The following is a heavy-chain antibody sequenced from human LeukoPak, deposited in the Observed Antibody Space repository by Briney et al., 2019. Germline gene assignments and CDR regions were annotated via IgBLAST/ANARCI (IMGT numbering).Heavy chain of an antibody. CDR3: ARRSGGWYYDY. Sequence: PSETLSLTCTVSGGSISGYSWSWIRQSPGKGLEWIGYIYHSGSTNYNPSLKSRVTISIATSKNQFSLKLSSVTAADTAVYYCARRSGGWYYDYWGEGTLVTVSS. CDR1: GGSISGYS. J-gene: IGHJ4*02. D-gene: IGHD6-19*01. CDR2: IYHSGST. V-gene: IGHV4-59*01.